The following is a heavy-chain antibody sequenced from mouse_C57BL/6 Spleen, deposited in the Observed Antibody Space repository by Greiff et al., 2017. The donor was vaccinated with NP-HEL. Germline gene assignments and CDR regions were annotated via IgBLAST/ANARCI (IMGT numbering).Heavy chain of an antibody. J-gene: IGHJ4*01. V-gene: IGHV1-80*01. CDR3: ARGDYAMDY. Sequence: VQRVESGAELVKPGASVKISCKVSGYAFSGYWMNWVKQRPGKGLEWIGQIYPGDGGTNYNRKFKGKATLTADKSSSTAYMQLSSLTSEDSAVYCCARGDYAMDYWGQGTSVTVSS. CDR1: GYAFSGYW. CDR2: IYPGDGGT.